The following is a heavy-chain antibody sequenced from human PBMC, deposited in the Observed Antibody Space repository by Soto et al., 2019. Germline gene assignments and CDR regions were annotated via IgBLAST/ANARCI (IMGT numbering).Heavy chain of an antibody. Sequence: GGSLRLSCAASGFTFSSYWMHWVRQAPGKGLVWVSRINSDGSSTSYADSVKGRFTISRDNAKNTLYLQMNSLRAEDTSVYSCAREGRVTDAFDIWGQGTMVTVSS. J-gene: IGHJ3*02. CDR2: INSDGSST. CDR3: AREGRVTDAFDI. V-gene: IGHV3-74*01. D-gene: IGHD2-21*02. CDR1: GFTFSSYW.